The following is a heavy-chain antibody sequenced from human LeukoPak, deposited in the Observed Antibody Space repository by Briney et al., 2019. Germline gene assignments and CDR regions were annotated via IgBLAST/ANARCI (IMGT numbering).Heavy chain of an antibody. D-gene: IGHD3-10*02. CDR3: AKANYYVAMDV. J-gene: IGHJ6*02. CDR2: ISYDGSNK. CDR1: GFTFSSYG. V-gene: IGHV3-30*18. Sequence: GRSLRLSCAASGFTFSSYGMHWVRQAPGKGLEWVAVISYDGSNKYYADSVKGRFTISRDNSKNTLYLQMNSLRAEDTAVYYCAKANYYVAMDVWGQGTAVTVSS.